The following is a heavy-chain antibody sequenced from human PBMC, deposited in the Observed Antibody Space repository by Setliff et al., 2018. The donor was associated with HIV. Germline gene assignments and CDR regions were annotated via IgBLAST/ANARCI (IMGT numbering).Heavy chain of an antibody. V-gene: IGHV4-38-2*02. CDR2: IYYSGST. CDR3: ARQKRQYYYDSSGYWLDY. D-gene: IGHD3-22*01. J-gene: IGHJ4*02. CDR1: GDFFSSDYY. Sequence: PSETLSLTCTVSGDFFSSDYYGGWIRQSPGKGLEWIGSIYYSGSTYYNPSLKSRVTISVDTSKNQFSLKLSSVTAADTAVYYCARQKRQYYYDSSGYWLDYWGQGTLVTVSS.